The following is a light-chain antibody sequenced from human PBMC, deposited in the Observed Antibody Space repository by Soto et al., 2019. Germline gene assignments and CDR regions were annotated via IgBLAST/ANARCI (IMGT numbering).Light chain of an antibody. J-gene: IGLJ1*01. CDR3: NPNTGRSPYV. V-gene: IGLV2-18*02. Sequence: QSALTQPPSVSGSPGQSVAISCTGTSSDVGSYNRVSWYQQPPGAAPKLMIYEVSNRPSGVPDRFSGSKSGNTASLTISGPQAEDEADYYCNPNTGRSPYVFGTGTKVTGL. CDR2: EVS. CDR1: SSDVGSYNR.